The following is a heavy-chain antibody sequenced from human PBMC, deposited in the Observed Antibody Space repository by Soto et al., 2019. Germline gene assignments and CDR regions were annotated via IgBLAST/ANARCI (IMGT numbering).Heavy chain of an antibody. CDR2: IIPILNIA. Sequence: QVQLVQSGAEVKKPGSSVKVSCKASGGTFSTYTLSWVRQAPGQGLEWMGRIIPILNIATYAQNFQGRVTITADKSMGTASMELSSLRSDDTAVYYCAQQQDLYVDSWGQGTLVTVSS. CDR3: AQQQDLYVDS. D-gene: IGHD6-13*01. J-gene: IGHJ4*02. V-gene: IGHV1-69*02. CDR1: GGTFSTYT.